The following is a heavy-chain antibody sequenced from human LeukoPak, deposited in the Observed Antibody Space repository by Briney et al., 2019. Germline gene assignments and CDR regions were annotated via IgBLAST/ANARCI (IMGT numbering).Heavy chain of an antibody. CDR1: GGSISSYYW. Sequence: ETLSLTCTVSGGSISSYYWMHWVRQAPGKGLVWVSRINSDGSSTTYADSVKGRSTISRDNAKNTLYLQMNSLRAEDTAVYYCARDLYSSGWSDYGMDVWGQGTTVTVFS. CDR3: ARDLYSSGWSDYGMDV. CDR2: INSDGSST. J-gene: IGHJ6*02. D-gene: IGHD6-19*01. V-gene: IGHV3-74*01.